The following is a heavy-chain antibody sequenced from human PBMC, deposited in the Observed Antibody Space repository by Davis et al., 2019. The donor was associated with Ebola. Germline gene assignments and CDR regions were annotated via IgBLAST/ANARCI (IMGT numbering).Heavy chain of an antibody. V-gene: IGHV4-30-2*03. CDR2: IFESGNT. CDR3: ARHRELYWYFDL. D-gene: IGHD5-24*01. Sequence: SETLSLTCSVPGGSISSGGYSWYWIRQAPGKGLEWIWHIFESGNTYVDPSLTSRVTISVDTSKNQLSLKLSSVTAADTAVYYCARHRELYWYFDLWGRGTLVTVSS. CDR1: GGSISSGGYS. J-gene: IGHJ2*01.